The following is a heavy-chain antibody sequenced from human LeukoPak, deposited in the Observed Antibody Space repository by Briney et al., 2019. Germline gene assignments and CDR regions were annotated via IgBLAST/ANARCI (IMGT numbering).Heavy chain of an antibody. CDR1: GFTFSSRDW. CDR2: IKQDGSEK. V-gene: IGHV3-7*03. D-gene: IGHD6-13*01. J-gene: IGHJ3*02. CDR3: ARERGGIAAAGTRDAFDI. Sequence: GGSLRLSCVASGFTFSSRDWMTWVRQAPGKGLEWVANIKQDGSEKNYVDSVKGRFTISRDNAKNSVDLQMNSLRVEDTAVYYCARERGGIAAAGTRDAFDIWGQGTMVTVSS.